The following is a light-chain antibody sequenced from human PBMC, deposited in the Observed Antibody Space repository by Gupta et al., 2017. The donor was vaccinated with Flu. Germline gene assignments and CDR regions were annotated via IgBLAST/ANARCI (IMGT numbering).Light chain of an antibody. Sequence: IVMTQSPDSLAVSLGERATINCKSSQSLLFSSTNKNYLAWYQQKSGQPPKLLIYWASTRQSGVPDRFSGSGSGTDFTLTISSLQAEDVAVYYCQQYDSTPPNFAGGTKVEIK. CDR3: QQYDSTPPN. V-gene: IGKV4-1*01. J-gene: IGKJ4*01. CDR1: QSLLFSSTNKNY. CDR2: WAS.